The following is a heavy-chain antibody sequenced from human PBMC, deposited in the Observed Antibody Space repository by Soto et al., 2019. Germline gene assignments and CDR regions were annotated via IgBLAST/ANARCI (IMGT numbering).Heavy chain of an antibody. CDR3: VRDAGSLGY. Sequence: GGSLRLSCAASGFTFSSYAMDWVRQAPGKGLELVSYITSGSSTIHYADSVKGRFTISRDNAKNSVFLQMNSLRVEDTAVYYCVRDAGSLGYWGQGTLVTVSS. CDR1: GFTFSSYA. CDR2: ITSGSSTI. V-gene: IGHV3-48*01. D-gene: IGHD3-10*01. J-gene: IGHJ4*02.